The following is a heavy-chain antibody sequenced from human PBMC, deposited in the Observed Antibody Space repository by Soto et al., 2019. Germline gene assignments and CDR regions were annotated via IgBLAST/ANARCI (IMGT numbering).Heavy chain of an antibody. D-gene: IGHD1-1*01. V-gene: IGHV1-3*01. Sequence: QVQVVQSGAEVKKPGASVTVSCKASGYSFSTYSMHWVRQAPGQGLEWMGWINGANGNTRYSQKFKDRVSISRDTPASTGYMELSSLRSEDTAVYYCARGKGMEENYYYHGMDVWGPGTTVIVSS. CDR3: ARGKGMEENYYYHGMDV. CDR1: GYSFSTYS. J-gene: IGHJ6*02. CDR2: INGANGNT.